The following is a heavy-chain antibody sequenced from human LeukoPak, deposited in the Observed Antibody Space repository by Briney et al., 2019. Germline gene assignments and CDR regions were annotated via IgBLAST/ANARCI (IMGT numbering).Heavy chain of an antibody. CDR2: ISSSSNYI. J-gene: IGHJ3*02. D-gene: IGHD1-26*01. V-gene: IGHV3-21*01. CDR1: GFTFSSYS. CDR3: ARHQWVPAFDI. Sequence: NSGGSLRLSCAASGFTFSSYSMNWVRQAPGKGLEWVSSISSSSNYIYYADSVKGRFTISRDNAKNSLYLQMNSLRAEDTAVYYCARHQWVPAFDIWGQGTMVTVSS.